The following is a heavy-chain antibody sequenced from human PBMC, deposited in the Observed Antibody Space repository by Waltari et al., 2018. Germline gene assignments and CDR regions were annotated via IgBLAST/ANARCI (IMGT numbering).Heavy chain of an antibody. CDR2: VHRSGRT. Sequence: QVQLQESGPGLVKPSGTLSLTCAVSGDSMSGIDWWNWVRQPPGKGLGWIGQVHRSGRTHYNPSLESRVTVSIETSNKQFSLILTSATAADTAVYYCARDRGRGLYLDSWGQGTLVTVSP. V-gene: IGHV4-4*02. CDR3: ARDRGRGLYLDS. CDR1: GDSMSGIDW. D-gene: IGHD2-15*01. J-gene: IGHJ4*02.